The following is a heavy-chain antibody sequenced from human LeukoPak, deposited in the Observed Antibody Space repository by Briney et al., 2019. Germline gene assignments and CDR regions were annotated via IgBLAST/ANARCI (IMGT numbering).Heavy chain of an antibody. D-gene: IGHD3-10*01. CDR3: ARDGLYGSGSYSY. CDR1: GGSISSSSYY. Sequence: PSETLSLTCTVSGGSISSSSYYWGWIRQPPGKGLEWIGSIYYSGSTYYNPSLKSRVTISVDTSKDQFSLKLSSVTAADTAVYYCARDGLYGSGSYSYWGQGTLVTASS. CDR2: IYYSGST. J-gene: IGHJ4*02. V-gene: IGHV4-39*07.